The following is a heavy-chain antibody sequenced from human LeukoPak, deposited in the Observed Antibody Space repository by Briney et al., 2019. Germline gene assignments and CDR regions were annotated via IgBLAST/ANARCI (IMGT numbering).Heavy chain of an antibody. CDR3: AKDLLYGSGSYSWGVFDY. V-gene: IGHV3-13*01. CDR1: GFTFSSYD. Sequence: GGSLRLSCAASGFTFSSYDMHWVRQATGKGLEWVSAIGTAGDTYYPGSVKGRFTISRENAKNSLYLQMNSLRAGDTAVYYCAKDLLYGSGSYSWGVFDYWGQGTLVTVSS. CDR2: IGTAGDT. D-gene: IGHD3-10*01. J-gene: IGHJ4*02.